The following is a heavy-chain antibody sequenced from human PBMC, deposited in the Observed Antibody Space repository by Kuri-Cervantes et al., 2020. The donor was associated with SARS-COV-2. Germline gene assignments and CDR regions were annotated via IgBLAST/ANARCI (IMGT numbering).Heavy chain of an antibody. CDR2: IIPILGPA. CDR3: ARGGVATPYYAMDV. CDR1: GDTVNTYG. V-gene: IGHV1-69*10. D-gene: IGHD2-21*01. J-gene: IGHJ6*02. Sequence: SVKVSCKASGDTVNTYGFTWVRQAPGQRLEWMGGIIPILGPANYAPRFQGRATITADQSTNIAYVELNSLTSEDTAVYYCARGGVATPYYAMDVWGQGTTVTVSS.